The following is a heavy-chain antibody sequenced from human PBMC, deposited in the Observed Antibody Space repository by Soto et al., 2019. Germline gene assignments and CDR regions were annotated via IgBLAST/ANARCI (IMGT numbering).Heavy chain of an antibody. V-gene: IGHV4-59*01. CDR3: ARYCSGGSCYSDDAFDI. Sequence: SETLSLTCTVSGGSISSYYWSWIRQPPGKGLEWIGYIYYSGSTNYNPSLKSRVTISVDTSKNQFSLKLSSVTAADTAVYYCARYCSGGSCYSDDAFDIWGQGTMVTVSS. J-gene: IGHJ3*02. CDR2: IYYSGST. D-gene: IGHD2-15*01. CDR1: GGSISSYY.